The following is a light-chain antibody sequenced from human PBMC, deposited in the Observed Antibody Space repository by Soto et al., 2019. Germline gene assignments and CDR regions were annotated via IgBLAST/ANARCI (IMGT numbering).Light chain of an antibody. Sequence: IVLTQSPATLSLSPWERATLSCRASQSVISFLAWYQQKPGQAPRLLIYDASNRATGIPARFSGSGSGSDFTLTISCLEPEDFAVYYCQQRFNWPWKFGQGTKVDIK. CDR3: QQRFNWPWK. CDR2: DAS. J-gene: IGKJ1*01. V-gene: IGKV3-11*01. CDR1: QSVISF.